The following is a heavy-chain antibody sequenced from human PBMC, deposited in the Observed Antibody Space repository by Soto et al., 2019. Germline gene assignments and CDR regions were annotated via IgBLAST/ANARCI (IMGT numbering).Heavy chain of an antibody. V-gene: IGHV1-2*02. D-gene: IGHD3-16*01. J-gene: IGHJ6*02. CDR1: GYTFTDYH. Sequence: ASVKVACKTSGYTFTDYHIHWLRQAPGQAPKWMGWVYPKNGDTIYAQRFQGRVTLTRDTSISTVYMELSWLRSDDTAMYYCARRGEQRDIYYYNDMDVWGQGTTVTVSS. CDR2: VYPKNGDT. CDR3: ARRGEQRDIYYYNDMDV.